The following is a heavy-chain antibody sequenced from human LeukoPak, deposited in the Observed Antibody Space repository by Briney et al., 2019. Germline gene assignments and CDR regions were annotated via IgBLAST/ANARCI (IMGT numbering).Heavy chain of an antibody. Sequence: SETLSLTCTVSGGSISSSSYYWGWIRQPPGKGLEWIGSIYHSGSTYYNPSLKSRVTISVDTSKNQFSLKLSSVTAADTAVYYCASVTGGWGSYYKYSQHWGRGTLVTVSS. CDR1: GGSISSSSYY. J-gene: IGHJ1*01. CDR3: ASVTGGWGSYYKYSQH. D-gene: IGHD3-10*01. CDR2: IYHSGST. V-gene: IGHV4-39*07.